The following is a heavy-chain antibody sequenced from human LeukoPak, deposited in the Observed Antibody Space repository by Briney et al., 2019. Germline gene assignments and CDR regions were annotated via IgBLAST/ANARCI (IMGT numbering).Heavy chain of an antibody. J-gene: IGHJ4*02. V-gene: IGHV1-2*02. Sequence: ASVKVSCKASGYTFTGYYMHWVRQAPGQGLEWMGWINPNSGGTNYAQKFQGRVTMTRDTSISTAYMELSRLRSDDTAVYYCARDSGSGWPKYYFDYWGQGTLVTVSS. CDR3: ARDSGSGWPKYYFDY. CDR1: GYTFTGYY. CDR2: INPNSGGT. D-gene: IGHD6-19*01.